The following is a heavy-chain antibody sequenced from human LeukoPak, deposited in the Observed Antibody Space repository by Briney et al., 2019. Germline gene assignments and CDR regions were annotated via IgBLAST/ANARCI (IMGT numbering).Heavy chain of an antibody. J-gene: IGHJ4*02. CDR1: GYSFTNYW. CDR3: ARLSRTVWARGVMPHRCFFDY. D-gene: IGHD3-16*01. V-gene: IGHV5-51*01. Sequence: GESLKISCKGSGYSFTNYWIGWVRQMPGKGLEWMGIIYPADSDTRYSPSFQDQVTISADKSISTAYLQWSSLKASDTAMYYCARLSRTVWARGVMPHRCFFDYWGQGTLVTVSS. CDR2: IYPADSDT.